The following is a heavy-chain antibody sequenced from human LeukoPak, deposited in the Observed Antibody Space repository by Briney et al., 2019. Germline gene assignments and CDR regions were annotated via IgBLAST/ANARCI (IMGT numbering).Heavy chain of an antibody. V-gene: IGHV3-21*04. J-gene: IGHJ4*02. CDR2: ISSSSSYI. Sequence: EGSLRLSCAASGFTFSSYSMNWVRQAPGKGLEWVSSISSSSSYIYYADSVKGRFTISRDNSKNTLYLQMNSLRAEDTAVYYCAKGGRSSGPPYWGQGTLVTVSS. CDR3: AKGGRSSGPPY. D-gene: IGHD6-19*01. CDR1: GFTFSSYS.